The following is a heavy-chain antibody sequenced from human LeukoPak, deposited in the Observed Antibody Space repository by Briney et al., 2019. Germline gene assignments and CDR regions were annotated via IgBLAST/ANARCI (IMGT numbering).Heavy chain of an antibody. D-gene: IGHD2-15*01. CDR3: ARDLGVAAIVLDYFDY. V-gene: IGHV3-30*03. Sequence: PGGSLRLSCAASGFIFDDHGMHWVRQAPGKGLEWVAVISYDGSNKYYADSVKGRFTISRDNSKNTLYLQMNSLRAEDTAVYYCARDLGVAAIVLDYFDYWGQGTLVTVSS. CDR2: ISYDGSNK. CDR1: GFIFDDHG. J-gene: IGHJ4*02.